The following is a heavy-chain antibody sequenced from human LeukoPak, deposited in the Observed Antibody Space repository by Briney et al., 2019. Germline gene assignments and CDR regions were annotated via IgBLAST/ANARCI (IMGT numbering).Heavy chain of an antibody. V-gene: IGHV4-59*08. Sequence: SETLSLTCTVSGGSISSYYWTWIRQPPGKGLEWIGYIYYTGATSYNPSLKSRVTISVDTSKKQFSLKLTSVAAADTAVYYWARYGGSGWVIDNWGQGTLVTVFS. J-gene: IGHJ4*02. D-gene: IGHD6-19*01. CDR1: GGSISSYY. CDR2: IYYTGAT. CDR3: ARYGGSGWVIDN.